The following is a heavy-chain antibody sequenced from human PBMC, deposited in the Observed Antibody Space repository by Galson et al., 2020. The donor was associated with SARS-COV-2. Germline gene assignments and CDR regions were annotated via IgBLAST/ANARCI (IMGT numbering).Heavy chain of an antibody. CDR3: ASDRGYKWNDFKVVGALDI. J-gene: IGHJ3*02. D-gene: IGHD1-20*01. V-gene: IGHV4-61*02. CDR2: IFTSGST. Sequence: SETLSLTCTVSGGSISSGSYYWSWIRLPAGKGLEWIGRIFTSGSTKYNPSLKSRVTISEDTSKNQFSLKLSSVTAADTAVYYCASDRGYKWNDFKVVGALDIWGQGTMVTVSS. CDR1: GGSISSGSYY.